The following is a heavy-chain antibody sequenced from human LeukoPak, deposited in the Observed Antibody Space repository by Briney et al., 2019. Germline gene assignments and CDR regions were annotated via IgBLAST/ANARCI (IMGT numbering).Heavy chain of an antibody. CDR2: IYSGGAT. CDR3: ARATGSSWAARYFDL. CDR1: GFTVNSNY. J-gene: IGHJ2*01. D-gene: IGHD6-13*01. Sequence: PGGSLRLSCAASGFTVNSNYMSWVRQAPGKGLEWVSVIYSGGATYYADSVKGRFIISRDNSKNTLYLQMNSLRAEDTAVYYCARATGSSWAARYFDLWGRGTLVTVSS. V-gene: IGHV3-53*01.